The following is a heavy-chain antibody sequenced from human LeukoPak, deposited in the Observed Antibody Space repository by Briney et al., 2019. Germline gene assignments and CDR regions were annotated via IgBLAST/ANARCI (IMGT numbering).Heavy chain of an antibody. V-gene: IGHV3-48*03. CDR3: ARDSSGWYHWFDP. CDR1: GFTFSSYA. D-gene: IGHD6-19*01. J-gene: IGHJ5*02. Sequence: GRSLRLSCAASGFTFSSYAMNWIRQAPGKGLEWVSYISSSGSTIYYADSVKGRFTISRDNAKNSLYLQMNSLRAEDTAVYYCARDSSGWYHWFDPWGQGTLVTVSS. CDR2: ISSSGSTI.